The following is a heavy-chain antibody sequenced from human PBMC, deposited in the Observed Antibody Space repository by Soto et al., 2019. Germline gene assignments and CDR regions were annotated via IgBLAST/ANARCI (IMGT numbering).Heavy chain of an antibody. CDR2: IYSGGST. CDR3: ARVKYCSGGSCLFDY. Sequence: GGSLRLSCAASGFTVSSNYMSWVRQAPGKGLEWVSVIYSGGSTYYADSVKGRFTISRDNSKNTLYLQMNSLRAEDTAVYYCARVKYCSGGSCLFDYWGQGTLVTVSS. V-gene: IGHV3-66*01. D-gene: IGHD2-15*01. J-gene: IGHJ4*02. CDR1: GFTVSSNY.